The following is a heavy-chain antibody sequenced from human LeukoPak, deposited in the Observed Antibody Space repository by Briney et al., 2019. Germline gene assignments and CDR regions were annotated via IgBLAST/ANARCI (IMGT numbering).Heavy chain of an antibody. CDR2: IYYSGST. CDR1: GGSISRSSYY. V-gene: IGHV4-39*01. D-gene: IGHD1-26*01. CDR3: ASLVGWADY. Sequence: PSETLSLTCTVSGGSISRSSYYWGWIRQPTGKALEWIGSIYYSGSTYYNPSLKSRLTMSVDTSMNQFSLKLSSVTAADTAVYYCASLVGWADYWGQGTLVSVSS. J-gene: IGHJ4*02.